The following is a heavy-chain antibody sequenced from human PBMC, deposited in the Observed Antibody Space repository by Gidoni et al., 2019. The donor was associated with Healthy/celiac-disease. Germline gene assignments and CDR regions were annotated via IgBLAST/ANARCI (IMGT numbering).Heavy chain of an antibody. D-gene: IGHD2-15*01. CDR3: ARDFRQAATDAFDI. CDR1: GGTFSSYA. CDR2: IIPIFGTA. Sequence: QVQLVQSGAEVKKPGSSVKVFCKASGGTFSSYAISWVRQATGQGLEWIGGIIPIFGTANDAQKCQCRVTITADESTSTAYMGLSSLRSEDTAVYYCARDFRQAATDAFDIWGQGTMVTVSS. J-gene: IGHJ3*02. V-gene: IGHV1-69*01.